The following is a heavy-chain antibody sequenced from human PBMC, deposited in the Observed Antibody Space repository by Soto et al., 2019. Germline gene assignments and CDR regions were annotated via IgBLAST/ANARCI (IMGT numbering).Heavy chain of an antibody. Sequence: SETLSLTCTVSGGSISSGGYYWSWIRQPPGKGLEWIGYIYYSGSTNYNPSLKSRVTISVDTSKNQFSLKLSSVTAADTAVYYCAREYSSTDAFDIWGQGTMVTVSS. CDR2: IYYSGST. D-gene: IGHD6-13*01. J-gene: IGHJ3*02. V-gene: IGHV4-61*08. CDR3: AREYSSTDAFDI. CDR1: GGSISSGGYY.